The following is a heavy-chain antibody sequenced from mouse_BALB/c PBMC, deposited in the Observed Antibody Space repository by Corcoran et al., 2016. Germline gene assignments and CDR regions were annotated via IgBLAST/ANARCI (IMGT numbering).Heavy chain of an antibody. V-gene: IGHV9-3-1*01. J-gene: IGHJ4*01. CDR3: AREPYATDY. CDR2: INTYTGEP. CDR1: GYTFTNYG. Sequence: QIQLVQSGPELKKPGETVKISCKASGYTFTNYGMNWVKPAPGKGLKWMGGINTYTGEPTYADDFKGRFAFSLETSASTAYLQINNLKNEDTASYFCAREPYATDYWGQGTSVTVSS.